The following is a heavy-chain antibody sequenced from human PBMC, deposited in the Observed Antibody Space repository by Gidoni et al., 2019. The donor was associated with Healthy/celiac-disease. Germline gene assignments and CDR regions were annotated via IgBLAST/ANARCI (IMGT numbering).Heavy chain of an antibody. J-gene: IGHJ3*02. CDR2: IRYDGSNK. V-gene: IGHV3-30*02. Sequence: QVQLVESGGGVVQPGGSLRLSCAASGFTFSSYGMHWVRQAPGKGLEWVAFIRYDGSNKYYADSVKGRFTISRDNSKNTLYLQMNSLRAEDTAVYYCAKGPRKRITMIVVAGDIAFDIWGQGTMVTVSS. CDR3: AKGPRKRITMIVVAGDIAFDI. CDR1: GFTFSSYG. D-gene: IGHD3-22*01.